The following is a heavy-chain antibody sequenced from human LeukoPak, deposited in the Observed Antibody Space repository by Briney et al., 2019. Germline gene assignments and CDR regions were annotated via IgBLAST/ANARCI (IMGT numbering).Heavy chain of an antibody. CDR3: ARDLSRGATDYYYMDV. CDR1: GGTFSSYA. D-gene: IGHD1-26*01. J-gene: IGHJ6*03. Sequence: ASVKVSCTASGGTFSSYAISWVRQAPGQGLEWMGGIIPIFGTANYAQKFQGRVTITADKSTSTAYMELSSLRSEDTAVYYCARDLSRGATDYYYMDVWGKGTTVTVSS. CDR2: IIPIFGTA. V-gene: IGHV1-69*06.